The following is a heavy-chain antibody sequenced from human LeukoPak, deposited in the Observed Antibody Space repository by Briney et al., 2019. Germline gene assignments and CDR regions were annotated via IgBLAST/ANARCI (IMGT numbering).Heavy chain of an antibody. V-gene: IGHV3-23*01. CDR2: ISGSGDNT. Sequence: GGSLRLSCAASGFTFISYAMSWVRQAPGKGLEWVSSISGSGDNTDYADSVKGRFTISIDNSKNTLYVQMNSLRAEDTAIYSCARVYPGDWLTWDDYFDYWGQGTLVTVSS. D-gene: IGHD3-9*01. CDR1: GFTFISYA. J-gene: IGHJ4*02. CDR3: ARVYPGDWLTWDDYFDY.